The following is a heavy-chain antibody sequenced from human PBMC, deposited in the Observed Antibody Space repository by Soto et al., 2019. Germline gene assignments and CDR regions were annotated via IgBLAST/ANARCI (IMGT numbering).Heavy chain of an antibody. CDR2: INPSDGGT. CDR3: ARVAHQSLDF. D-gene: IGHD5-12*01. V-gene: IGHV1-46*01. Sequence: ASVKVSCKTSGYTFTNYHIHWVRQAPGQGLEWLGIINPSDGGTGYAQKFQGRVTMTRDTSTSTVNMEMSSLRSEDTAVYYCARVAHQSLDFWGLGTLVTVSS. CDR1: GYTFTNYH. J-gene: IGHJ4*02.